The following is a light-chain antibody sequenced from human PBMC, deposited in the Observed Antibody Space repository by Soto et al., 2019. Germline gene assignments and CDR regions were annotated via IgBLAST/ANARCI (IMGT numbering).Light chain of an antibody. CDR1: SSNIGAGYD. CDR2: GNS. CDR3: QSYTRGLGGSV. J-gene: IGLJ2*01. V-gene: IGLV1-40*01. Sequence: QSVLTQPPSVSGAPGQRVTISCTGSSSNIGAGYDVHWYQQLPGTAPKLLIYGNSNRPSGVPDRFSGSKSGTSASLAITGPRDENEAANYCQSYTRGLGGSVFGEWT.